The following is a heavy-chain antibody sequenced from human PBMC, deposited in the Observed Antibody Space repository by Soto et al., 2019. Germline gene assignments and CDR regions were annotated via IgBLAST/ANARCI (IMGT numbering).Heavy chain of an antibody. CDR2: IIPIFGTA. V-gene: IGHV1-69*06. Sequence: GASVKVSCKASGGTFSSYAISWVRQAPGQGLEWMGGIIPIFGTANYAQKFRGRVTITADKSTSTAYMELSSMRSEDTAVYYCARGTALKDGYILPWFDPWGQGTLVTVSS. D-gene: IGHD5-12*01. CDR3: ARGTALKDGYILPWFDP. CDR1: GGTFSSYA. J-gene: IGHJ5*02.